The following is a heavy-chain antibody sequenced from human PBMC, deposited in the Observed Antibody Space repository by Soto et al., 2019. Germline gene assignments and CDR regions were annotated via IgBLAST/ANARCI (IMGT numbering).Heavy chain of an antibody. CDR3: ARGTEQFHILWPFALSWLDS. Sequence: QVQLQESGPGLVQPSQTLSLTCNVSGVSISSGDYHWNWIRQVPGKGLEWIGSIYYSGRTSYKSSHKSRVTISRATSANPFSLRLTSVTAADTAVYFCARGTEQFHILWPFALSWLDSWSQGTLVTVSS. J-gene: IGHJ4*02. V-gene: IGHV4-31*03. CDR2: IYYSGRT. CDR1: GVSISSGDYH. D-gene: IGHD2-15*01.